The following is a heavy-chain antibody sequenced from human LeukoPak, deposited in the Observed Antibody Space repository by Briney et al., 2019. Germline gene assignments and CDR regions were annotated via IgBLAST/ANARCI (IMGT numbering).Heavy chain of an antibody. Sequence: PGGSLRLSCTASGFTFSSYEMNWVRQAPGKGLEWVSVISGGGDSTYYADSVKGRFTISRDNSKNTLYLQMNSLRAEDTAIYYCAKDYTKGVGATDYWGHGTLVTVSS. V-gene: IGHV3-23*01. D-gene: IGHD1-26*01. CDR3: AKDYTKGVGATDY. CDR1: GFTFSSYE. J-gene: IGHJ4*01. CDR2: ISGGGDST.